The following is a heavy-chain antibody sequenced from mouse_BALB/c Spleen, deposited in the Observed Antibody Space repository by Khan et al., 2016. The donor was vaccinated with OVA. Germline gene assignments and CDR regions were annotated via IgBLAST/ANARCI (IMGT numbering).Heavy chain of an antibody. CDR1: GFTFSNYA. V-gene: IGHV5-6-5*01. CDR2: ISSGGTT. J-gene: IGHJ3*01. CDR3: ARDYWFTY. Sequence: EVELVESGGGLVQPGGSLKLSCAASGFTFSNYAMSWVRQTPEKRLEWVASISSGGTTYCPDFVKGRFTISRDNARSFLYLQMSSLRSEDTATYYCARDYWFTYWGQGTLVTVSA.